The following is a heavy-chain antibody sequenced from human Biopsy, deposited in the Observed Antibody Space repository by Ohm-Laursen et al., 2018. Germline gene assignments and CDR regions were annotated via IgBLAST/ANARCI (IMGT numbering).Heavy chain of an antibody. D-gene: IGHD5-12*01. CDR3: SKWTGGYSYSSL. CDR1: GFNFGDSG. Sequence: LRLSCAASGFNFGDSGMGWFRQAPGKGLECVGLIRSESSGGTREYAAPVKGRFTVSRDDSKSIAYLDMNSLKTEDTAMYYCSKWTGGYSYSSLWGRGTLVTVSS. V-gene: IGHV3-49*03. CDR2: IRSESSGGTR. J-gene: IGHJ4*02.